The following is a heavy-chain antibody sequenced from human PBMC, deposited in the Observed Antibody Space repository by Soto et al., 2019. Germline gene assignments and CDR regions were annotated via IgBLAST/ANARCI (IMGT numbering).Heavy chain of an antibody. J-gene: IGHJ4*01. CDR1: GGTFNKYA. CDR3: ARVQGVRWSGELSHFDS. D-gene: IGHD3-10*01. V-gene: IGHV1-69*13. Sequence: SVKVSCKASGGTFNKYAINWVRQAAGQGLDWMGGVTPPFEAPNYPQNFQGRLTITADESTSTAYMELSNLRSEDTAVYYCARVQGVRWSGELSHFDSWGHGTLVTVSS. CDR2: VTPPFEAP.